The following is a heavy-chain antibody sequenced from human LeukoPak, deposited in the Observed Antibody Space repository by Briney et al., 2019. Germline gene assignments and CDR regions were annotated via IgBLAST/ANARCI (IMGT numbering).Heavy chain of an antibody. V-gene: IGHV3-66*01. Sequence: GGSLRLSCAASGFTFSDYYMSWVRQAPGKGLEWVSVIYSGGSTYYADSVKGRFTISRDNAKNSLYLQMNSLRAEDTAVYYCARDKGGPDYWGQGTLVTVSS. CDR3: ARDKGGPDY. D-gene: IGHD2-15*01. J-gene: IGHJ4*02. CDR2: IYSGGST. CDR1: GFTFSDYY.